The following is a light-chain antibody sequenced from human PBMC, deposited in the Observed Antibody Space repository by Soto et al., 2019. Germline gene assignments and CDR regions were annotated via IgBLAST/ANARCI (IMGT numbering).Light chain of an antibody. CDR3: TSYAGGNIV. V-gene: IGLV2-8*01. CDR2: EVN. Sequence: QSVLTQPPSASGSPGQSVTISCTGTSSDVGGYNYVSWHQQYPGKVPKLMVYEVNKRPSGVPDRFSGSKSGNTASLTVSGLQAEDEADYYCTSYAGGNIVFGTGTKLTVL. J-gene: IGLJ1*01. CDR1: SSDVGGYNY.